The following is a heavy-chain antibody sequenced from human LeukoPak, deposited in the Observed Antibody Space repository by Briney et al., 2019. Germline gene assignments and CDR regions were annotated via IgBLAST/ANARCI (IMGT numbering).Heavy chain of an antibody. CDR2: ISGSGGST. V-gene: IGHV3-23*01. Sequence: QSGGSLRLSCAAPGFTFSSYAMSWVRQAPGKGLEWVSAISGSGGSTYYADSVKGRFTISRDNSKNTLYLQMNSLRAEDTAVYYCAKDQMVTTSSYDYWGQGTLVTVSS. CDR3: AKDQMVTTSSYDY. CDR1: GFTFSSYA. J-gene: IGHJ4*02. D-gene: IGHD4-17*01.